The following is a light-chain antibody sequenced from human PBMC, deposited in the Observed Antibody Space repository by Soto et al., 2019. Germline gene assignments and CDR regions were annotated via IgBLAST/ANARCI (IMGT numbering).Light chain of an antibody. J-gene: IGLJ2*01. CDR3: SSYTSSSTLKV. CDR2: DVS. Sequence: QSALTQPASVSGSPGQSITISCTGTSSDVGGYNYVSWYQQHPGKAPKLMIYDVSNRPSGVSNRFSVSKSGNTASLTISGLQAEYEAAYYCSSYTSSSTLKVFGGGTKLTAL. CDR1: SSDVGGYNY. V-gene: IGLV2-14*01.